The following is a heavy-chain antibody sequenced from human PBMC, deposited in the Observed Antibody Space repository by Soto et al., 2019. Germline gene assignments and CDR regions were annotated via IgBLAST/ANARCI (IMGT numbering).Heavy chain of an antibody. CDR1: GFTFSSYS. CDR3: ARLMTKGKGGGYYYYYYGMDV. D-gene: IGHD4-17*01. Sequence: EVQLVESGGGLVQPGGSLRLSCAASGFTFSSYSMNWVRQAPGKGLEWVSYISSSSSTIYYADSVKGRFTISRDNAKNPLYLQMNSRRDADKAVFYCARLMTKGKGGGYYYYYYGMDVWGQGTTVTVSS. V-gene: IGHV3-48*02. CDR2: ISSSSSTI. J-gene: IGHJ6*02.